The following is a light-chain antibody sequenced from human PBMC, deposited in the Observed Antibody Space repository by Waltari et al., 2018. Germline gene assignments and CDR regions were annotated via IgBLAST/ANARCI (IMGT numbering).Light chain of an antibody. Sequence: EIVLTQSPGTLSLPPGERATLSCRASQSVSRTFAWYQQKPGQAPRLLIFGASNRATGIPDRFSGSGSGTDFSLIITRLEPEDSAMYYCQHYVRLPATFGQGTKVEIK. CDR1: QSVSRTF. J-gene: IGKJ1*01. CDR2: GAS. CDR3: QHYVRLPAT. V-gene: IGKV3-20*01.